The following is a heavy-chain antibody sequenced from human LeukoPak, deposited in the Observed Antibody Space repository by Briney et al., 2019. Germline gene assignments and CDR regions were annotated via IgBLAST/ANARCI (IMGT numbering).Heavy chain of an antibody. CDR2: IYYSGST. D-gene: IGHD6-19*01. Sequence: SETLSLTCTVSGGSISSYYWSWIRQPPGKGLEWIGYIYYSGSTNYNPSLKSRVTISVDTSKNQFSLKLSSVTAADTAVYYCASSGSSGWYLGPGYYFDYWGQGTLVTVSS. V-gene: IGHV4-59*12. J-gene: IGHJ4*02. CDR3: ASSGSSGWYLGPGYYFDY. CDR1: GGSISSYY.